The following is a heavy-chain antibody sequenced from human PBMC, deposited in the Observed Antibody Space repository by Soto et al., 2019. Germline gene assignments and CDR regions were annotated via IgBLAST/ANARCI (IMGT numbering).Heavy chain of an antibody. CDR2: INPHSGDT. V-gene: IGHV1-2*02. CDR3: ARDVYSVEY. D-gene: IGHD2-8*01. J-gene: IGHJ4*02. CDR1: GYTFTGHY. Sequence: QVQLVQSGAEVKKPGASVKVSCKASGYTFTGHYVHWVRQAPGQGLEWMGWINPHSGDTHYAQKFQGRVTMTRDTSVNTAYLELSWLRSDATAVYFCARDVYSVEYWGQGTLVTVS.